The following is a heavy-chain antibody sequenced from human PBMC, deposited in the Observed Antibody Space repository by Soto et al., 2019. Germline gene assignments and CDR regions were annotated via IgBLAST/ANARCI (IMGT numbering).Heavy chain of an antibody. CDR1: GFTFSSYS. V-gene: IGHV3-21*01. J-gene: IGHJ4*02. CDR3: ASGYCSSTSCPSGY. Sequence: EVQLVESGGGLVKPGGSLRLSCAASGFTFSSYSMNWVRQAPGKGLEWVSSISSSSSYIYYADSVKGRFTISRDNAKNSLYLQMNSLRAEDTAVYYCASGYCSSTSCPSGYWGQGTLVTVSS. D-gene: IGHD2-2*01. CDR2: ISSSSSYI.